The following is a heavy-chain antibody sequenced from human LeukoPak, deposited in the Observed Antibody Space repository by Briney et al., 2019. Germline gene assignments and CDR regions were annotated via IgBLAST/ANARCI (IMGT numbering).Heavy chain of an antibody. CDR2: ISGSGGST. CDR1: GFTFSSYG. Sequence: GGSLRLSCAASGFTFSSYGMSWVRQAPGKGLEWVSAISGSGGSTYYADSVKGRFTISRDNSKNTLYLQMNSLRAEDTAVYYCAKESYYDSSGYYYFFDYWGQGTLVTVSS. J-gene: IGHJ4*02. CDR3: AKESYYDSSGYYYFFDY. D-gene: IGHD3-22*01. V-gene: IGHV3-23*01.